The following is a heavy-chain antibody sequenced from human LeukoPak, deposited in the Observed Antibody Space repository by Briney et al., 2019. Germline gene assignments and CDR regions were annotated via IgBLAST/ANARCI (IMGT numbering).Heavy chain of an antibody. CDR3: ARHDCSGGSCYHIDY. V-gene: IGHV4-59*02. J-gene: IGHJ4*02. Sequence: SETLSLTCTVSGASVTTYYWSWIRQPPGKGLEFIGHIYYTGSTNYNPSLKSRVTMSVDTSKNQFSLRLTSVTAADTAVYYCARHDCSGGSCYHIDYWGQGTLVTVSS. CDR1: GASVTTYY. D-gene: IGHD2-15*01. CDR2: IYYTGST.